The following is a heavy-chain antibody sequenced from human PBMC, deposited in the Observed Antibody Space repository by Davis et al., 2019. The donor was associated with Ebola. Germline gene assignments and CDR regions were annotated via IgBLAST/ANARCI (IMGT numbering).Heavy chain of an antibody. Sequence: PGGSLRLSCAASGFTFDDYAMHWVRQAPGKGLEWVSGISWNSGSIGYADSVKGRFTISRDNAKNSLYLQMNSLRAEDTALYYCAKAPRASAVDYWGQGTLVTVSS. CDR3: AKAPRASAVDY. V-gene: IGHV3-9*01. CDR1: GFTFDDYA. D-gene: IGHD1-14*01. J-gene: IGHJ4*02. CDR2: ISWNSGSI.